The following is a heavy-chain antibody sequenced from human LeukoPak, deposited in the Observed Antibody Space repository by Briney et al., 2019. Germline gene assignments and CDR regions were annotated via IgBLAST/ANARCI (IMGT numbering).Heavy chain of an antibody. D-gene: IGHD3-3*01. CDR2: INPNSGGT. CDR1: GYTFTGYY. CDR3: ARDLYGLGDYYYYYMDV. Sequence: ASVKVSCKASGYTFTGYYMHWVRQAPGQGLEWMGWINPNSGGTNYAQKFQGRVTMTRDTSISTAYMELSRLRSDDTAVYYCARDLYGLGDYYYYYMDVWGKGTTVTVSS. J-gene: IGHJ6*03. V-gene: IGHV1-2*02.